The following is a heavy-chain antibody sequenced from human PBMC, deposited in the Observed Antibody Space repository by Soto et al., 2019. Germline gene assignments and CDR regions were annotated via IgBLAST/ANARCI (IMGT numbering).Heavy chain of an antibody. CDR3: AKDRHPGTGSNWYFDL. CDR1: GFTFDDYA. D-gene: IGHD1-7*01. V-gene: IGHV3-9*01. J-gene: IGHJ2*01. Sequence: DVQLVESGGGLVQPGRSLRLSCAASGFTFDDYAMHWVRQAPGKGLEWVSGISWNSGSIGYADSVKGRFTISRDNAKNSLYLQMNSLRAEDTALYYCAKDRHPGTGSNWYFDLWGRGTLVTVSS. CDR2: ISWNSGSI.